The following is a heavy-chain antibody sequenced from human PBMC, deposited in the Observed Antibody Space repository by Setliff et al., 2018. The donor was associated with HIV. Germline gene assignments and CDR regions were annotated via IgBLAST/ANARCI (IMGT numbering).Heavy chain of an antibody. CDR2: MHNSGTS. D-gene: IGHD3-3*01. CDR1: GYSISSGYY. Sequence: SETLSLTCVVSGYSISSGYYWGWIRQPPGMGLEWIGSMHNSGTSYYNPSVKSRVTISLDTSKNQISLKLRSVTAADTAVYYCARRGFWSDGRAFDIWGQGTMVTVSS. V-gene: IGHV4-38-2*01. CDR3: ARRGFWSDGRAFDI. J-gene: IGHJ3*02.